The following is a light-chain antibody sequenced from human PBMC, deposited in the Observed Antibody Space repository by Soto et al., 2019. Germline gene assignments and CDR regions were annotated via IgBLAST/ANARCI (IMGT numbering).Light chain of an antibody. CDR3: SSYTSSSTPDV. CDR1: SSDVGGYNY. CDR2: EVS. J-gene: IGLJ1*01. V-gene: IGLV2-14*01. Sequence: QSALTQPASVSGSPGQSITISCTGTSSDVGGYNYVSWYQQHPGKAPKLMIYEVSNRPSGVSNRFCGSKSGNTASLTISGLQAEDEADYYCSSYTSSSTPDVFGTGTKLTVL.